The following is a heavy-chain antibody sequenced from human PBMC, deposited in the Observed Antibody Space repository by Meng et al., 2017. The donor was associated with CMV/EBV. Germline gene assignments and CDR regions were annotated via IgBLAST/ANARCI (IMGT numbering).Heavy chain of an antibody. V-gene: IGHV3-30*14. D-gene: IGHD1/OR15-1a*01. J-gene: IGHJ6*02. CDR3: ARDGITGTHSYYYGMGV. CDR2: ISYDVSNK. CDR1: GFTFSSYV. Sequence: GGSLRPSCPAPGFTFSSYVIHWAPQAPGKGLEWVAAISYDVSNKDYPDSVRGRFTISRNNSKNTLLVQMNSLRGEDTAVYYGARDGITGTHSYYYGMGVWGQGTTVTVSS.